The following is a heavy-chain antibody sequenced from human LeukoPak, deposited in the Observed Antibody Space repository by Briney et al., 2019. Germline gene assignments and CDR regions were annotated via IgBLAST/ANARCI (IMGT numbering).Heavy chain of an antibody. CDR2: MRRDGNEI. CDR3: VLVGARGGY. CDR1: GFSLSGYW. J-gene: IGHJ4*02. D-gene: IGHD1-26*01. Sequence: SGGSLRLSCAASGFSLSGYWMSRVRQAPGKGLEWVANMRRDGNEIYYLDSVRGRFTISRDNAKNTLYPQMNSLRAEDTAVYYCVLVGARGGYWGQGTLVTVSS. V-gene: IGHV3-7*01.